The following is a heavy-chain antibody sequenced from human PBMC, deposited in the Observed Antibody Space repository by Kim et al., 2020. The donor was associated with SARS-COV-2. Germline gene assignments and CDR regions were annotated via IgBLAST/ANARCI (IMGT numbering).Heavy chain of an antibody. J-gene: IGHJ3*02. CDR2: IDPSDSYT. CDR3: ARRGYSGYDNPGAFDI. D-gene: IGHD5-12*01. V-gene: IGHV5-10-1*01. Sequence: GESLKISCKGSGYSFTSYWISWVRQMPGKGLEWMGRIDPSDSYTNYSPSFQGHVTISADKSISTAYLQWSSLKASDTAMYYCARRGYSGYDNPGAFDIWGQGTMVTVSS. CDR1: GYSFTSYW.